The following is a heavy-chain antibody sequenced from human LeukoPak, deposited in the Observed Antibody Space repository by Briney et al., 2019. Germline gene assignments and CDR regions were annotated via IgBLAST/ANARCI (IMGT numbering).Heavy chain of an antibody. CDR2: ISSSSSTI. CDR1: GFTFSSYS. D-gene: IGHD1-26*01. V-gene: IGHV3-48*01. CDR3: ARVSIRSGSYKNWFDP. Sequence: GGSLRLSCAASGFTFSSYSMNWVRQAPGKGLEWVSYISSSSSTIYYADSVEGRFTISRDNAKNSLYLQMNSLRAEDTAVYYCARVSIRSGSYKNWFDPWGQGTLVTVSS. J-gene: IGHJ5*02.